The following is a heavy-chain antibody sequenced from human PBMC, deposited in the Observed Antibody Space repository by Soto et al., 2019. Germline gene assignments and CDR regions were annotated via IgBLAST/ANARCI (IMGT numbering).Heavy chain of an antibody. CDR2: INHSGST. D-gene: IGHD5-18*01. J-gene: IGHJ4*02. V-gene: IGHV4-34*01. Sequence: QVQLQQWGAGLLKPSETLSLTCAVYGGSFSDYYWSWLRQPPGRGLEWIGEINHSGSTSYNPSLKSRVSISVDTSKNQFSLRLTSVTAADTAIYYCARDFLTPQRGYSYGVDYWGQGTLVTVSS. CDR1: GGSFSDYY. CDR3: ARDFLTPQRGYSYGVDY.